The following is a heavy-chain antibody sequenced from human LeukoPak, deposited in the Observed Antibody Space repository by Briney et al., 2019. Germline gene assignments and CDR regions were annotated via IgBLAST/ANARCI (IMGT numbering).Heavy chain of an antibody. CDR3: ARRTKVATHSYYFDY. V-gene: IGHV4-59*08. D-gene: IGHD5-12*01. J-gene: IGHJ4*02. CDR1: GGSISSYY. CDR2: IYYSGST. Sequence: PSETLSLTCTVSGGSISSYYWSWIRQPPGKGLEWIGYIYYSGSTNYNPSLKSRVTISVDTSKNQFSLKLSSVTAADTAVYYCARRTKVATHSYYFDYWGQGTLVTVSS.